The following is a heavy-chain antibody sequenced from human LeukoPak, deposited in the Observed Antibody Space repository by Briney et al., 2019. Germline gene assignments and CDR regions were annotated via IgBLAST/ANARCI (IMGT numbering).Heavy chain of an antibody. CDR3: ARVLSSSSTVFDY. D-gene: IGHD6-6*01. J-gene: IGHJ4*02. CDR2: IYYSGST. CDR1: GGSIRSYY. V-gene: IGHV4-59*01. Sequence: SETLTLTCTVSGGSIRSYYWSWIRQPPGKGLEWIGYIYYSGSTNYNPSLKSRVTISVDTSKNQFSLKLSSVTVADTAVYYCARVLSSSSTVFDYWGQGTLDTVSS.